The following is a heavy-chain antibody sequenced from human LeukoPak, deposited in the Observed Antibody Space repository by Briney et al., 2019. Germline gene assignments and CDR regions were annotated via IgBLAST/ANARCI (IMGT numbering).Heavy chain of an antibody. Sequence: SETLSLTCTVSGGSISSYYCSWIRQPPGKGLEWIGYIYYSGSTNYNPSLKSRVTISVDTSKNKFSLKLSSVTAADTAVYYCAREDMVRGVIDYWGQGTLATVSS. CDR2: IYYSGST. D-gene: IGHD3-10*01. CDR3: AREDMVRGVIDY. V-gene: IGHV4-59*01. J-gene: IGHJ4*02. CDR1: GGSISSYY.